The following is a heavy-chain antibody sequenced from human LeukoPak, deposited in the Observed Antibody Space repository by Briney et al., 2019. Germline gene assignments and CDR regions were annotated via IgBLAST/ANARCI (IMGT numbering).Heavy chain of an antibody. D-gene: IGHD3-16*01. J-gene: IGHJ4*02. V-gene: IGHV3-48*03. CDR3: AREGRFSNALVFDY. Sequence: PGGSLRLSCAASGFTFSSYEMNWVRQAPGKGLEWVSYISSSGSTIYYADSVKGRFTISRDNAKNSLYLQMNSLRAEDTAVYYCAREGRFSNALVFDYWGQGALVTVSS. CDR1: GFTFSSYE. CDR2: ISSSGSTI.